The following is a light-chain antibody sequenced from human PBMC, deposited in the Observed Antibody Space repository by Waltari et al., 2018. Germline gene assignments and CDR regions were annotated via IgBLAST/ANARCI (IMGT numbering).Light chain of an antibody. Sequence: DIVMPQSPDSLAVSLGERATINGKSWQGVLASSTNKNYLAWYQQKPGQPPKLLISWASTRESGVPDRFSGSGSGTDFPRTSSRLQAEDVAVYYCHQYYRLPLTFGGGTKVEIK. CDR1: QGVLASSTNKNY. J-gene: IGKJ4*01. CDR3: HQYYRLPLT. V-gene: IGKV4-1*01. CDR2: WAS.